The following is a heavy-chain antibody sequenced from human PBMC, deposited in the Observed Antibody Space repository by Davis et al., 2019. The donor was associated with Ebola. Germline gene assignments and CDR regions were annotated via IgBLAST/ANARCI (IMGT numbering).Heavy chain of an antibody. J-gene: IGHJ4*02. D-gene: IGHD3-10*01. CDR3: ANGLLWFGELLSSDQNYFDY. CDR2: ISYDGSNK. CDR1: GFTFSSYA. V-gene: IGHV3-30-3*01. Sequence: GGSLRLSCAASGFTFSSYAMHWVRQAPGKGLEWVAVISYDGSNKYYADSVKGRFTISRDNSKNTLYLQMNSLRAEDTAVYYCANGLLWFGELLSSDQNYFDYWGQGTLVTVSS.